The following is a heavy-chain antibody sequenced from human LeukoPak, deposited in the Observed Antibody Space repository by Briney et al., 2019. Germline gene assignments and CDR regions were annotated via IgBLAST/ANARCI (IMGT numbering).Heavy chain of an antibody. Sequence: ASVKVSCKASGYTFTSYDINWVRQAPGQGLERLGWIIPNSGNTGYTQKFQGRVTMTSDNSISTAYMELSSLTSEDTAVYYCARLRWGSGSPDFDYWGQGTLVTVSS. J-gene: IGHJ4*02. D-gene: IGHD3-10*01. CDR3: ARLRWGSGSPDFDY. CDR2: IIPNSGNT. CDR1: GYTFTSYD. V-gene: IGHV1-8*01.